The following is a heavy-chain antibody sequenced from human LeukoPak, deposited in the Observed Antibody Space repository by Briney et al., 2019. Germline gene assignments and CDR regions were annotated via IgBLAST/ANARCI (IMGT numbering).Heavy chain of an antibody. D-gene: IGHD5-18*01. CDR1: GITLSNYG. Sequence: GGSLRLSCAVSGITLSNYGMTWVRQAPGKGLEWVAGISDSGGSTNYADSVKGRFTISRDNPKNTLYLQMNSLRAEDTAVYYCARVDSYGHTFDYWGQGTLVTVSS. J-gene: IGHJ4*02. V-gene: IGHV3-23*01. CDR2: ISDSGGST. CDR3: ARVDSYGHTFDY.